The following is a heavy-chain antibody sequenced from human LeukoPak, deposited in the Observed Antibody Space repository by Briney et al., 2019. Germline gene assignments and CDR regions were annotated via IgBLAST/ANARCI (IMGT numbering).Heavy chain of an antibody. Sequence: ALVKVSCKASGYTFTGYYMHWVRQAPGQGLEWMGWINPNNGDTRYAQKFQGRVTMTRDTSISTVYMELSRLTSDDTAVYSCARERGYYYDNEGWGQGTLVTVSS. V-gene: IGHV1-2*02. J-gene: IGHJ4*02. CDR2: INPNNGDT. D-gene: IGHD3-22*01. CDR1: GYTFTGYY. CDR3: ARERGYYYDNEG.